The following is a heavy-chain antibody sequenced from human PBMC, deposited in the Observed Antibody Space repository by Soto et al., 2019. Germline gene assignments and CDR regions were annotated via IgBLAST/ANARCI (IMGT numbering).Heavy chain of an antibody. CDR3: ARDYSSSWYGY. J-gene: IGHJ4*02. V-gene: IGHV3-74*01. D-gene: IGHD6-13*01. Sequence: EVQLVESGGGLVQPGGSLRLYCAASRFTFSSYWMHWVRQAPGKGLVGVSRINSDGSSTSYADSVKGRFTISRENAKNTRYQQMNILRAEDTAVYYCARDYSSSWYGYWGQGTLVTVSS. CDR1: RFTFSSYW. CDR2: INSDGSST.